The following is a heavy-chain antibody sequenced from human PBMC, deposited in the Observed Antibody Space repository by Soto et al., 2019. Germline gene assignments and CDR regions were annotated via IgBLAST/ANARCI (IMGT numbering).Heavy chain of an antibody. CDR1: GYTFTLFG. CDR3: ARGGQYRYFDY. D-gene: IGHD2-2*02. CDR2: ISPYNGDT. J-gene: IGHJ4*02. V-gene: IGHV1-18*01. Sequence: QVQLVQSGAEVKKPGASVKVSCTTSGYTFTLFGITWVRQAPGQGLERMGWISPYNGDTKYAEKLEGRVTLTTDTSTDTAYMELTSLTSDDTAEYYCARGGQYRYFDYWGQGTLVTVSS.